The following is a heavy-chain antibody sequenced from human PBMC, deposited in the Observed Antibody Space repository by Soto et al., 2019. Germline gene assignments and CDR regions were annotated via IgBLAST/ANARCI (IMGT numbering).Heavy chain of an antibody. J-gene: IGHJ5*02. CDR1: GFTFGDSY. D-gene: IGHD3-16*01. V-gene: IGHV3-11*06. CDR3: GRGGGGGLFDP. Sequence: PGGSLRLSCAGSGFTFGDSYMSWIRQAPGKGLEWLSYISPGSRYTAYADSVKGRFTISRDNAKRSLYLQMMSLTAEDTPIYYCGRGGGGGLFDPWCPGTMVTVSS. CDR2: ISPGSRYT.